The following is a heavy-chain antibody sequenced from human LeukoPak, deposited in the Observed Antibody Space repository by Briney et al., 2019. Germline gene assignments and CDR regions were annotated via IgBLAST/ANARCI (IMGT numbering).Heavy chain of an antibody. Sequence: GGSLRLSCAASGFTFSSHWMSWVRQAPGKGLEWVANINQDGSEKYYVDSVKGRFTISRDNAKNSLYLQMDSLRAEDTAVYYCARDHVVDGLVFDYWGQGALVTVSS. V-gene: IGHV3-7*01. D-gene: IGHD2-15*01. CDR2: INQDGSEK. J-gene: IGHJ4*02. CDR3: ARDHVVDGLVFDY. CDR1: GFTFSSHW.